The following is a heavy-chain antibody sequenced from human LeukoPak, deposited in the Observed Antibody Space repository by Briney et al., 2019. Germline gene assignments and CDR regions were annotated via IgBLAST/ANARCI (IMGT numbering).Heavy chain of an antibody. D-gene: IGHD2-21*02. J-gene: IGHJ1*01. CDR3: TSWGDTAAEYFQR. CDR2: INPDGRDT. V-gene: IGHV3-7*01. Sequence: PGGSLRPSCVVSGFTFNRCWMNWVRQAPGKGLEWVAHINPDGRDTCYVDSVKGRFTISRDNAQNSMYLQMNSLRVEDTAVYYCTSWGDTAAEYFQRWGQGTLVTVSS. CDR1: GFTFNRCW.